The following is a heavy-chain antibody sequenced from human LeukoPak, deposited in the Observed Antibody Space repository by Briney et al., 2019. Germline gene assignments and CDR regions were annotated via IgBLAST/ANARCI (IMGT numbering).Heavy chain of an antibody. V-gene: IGHV3-48*03. CDR3: AKHYLDY. J-gene: IGHJ4*02. CDR1: GFSVSNYE. Sequence: PGGSLRLSCAASGFSVSNYEMDWVRQAPGKGLEWVSFISSSGNTTCYADSVKGRFTVSRDNAKKSLFLQMNSLRGEDMAVYFCAKHYLDYWGQGTLVTVSS. CDR2: ISSSGNTT.